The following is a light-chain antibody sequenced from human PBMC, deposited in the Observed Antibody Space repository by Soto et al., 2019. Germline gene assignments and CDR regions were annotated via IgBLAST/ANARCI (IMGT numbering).Light chain of an antibody. CDR1: SGNRAYI. CDR2: LEGSGSY. V-gene: IGLV4-60*02. Sequence: QSVLTQSSSASASLGSSVKLTCNRSSGNRAYIIAWHQQQPGKAPRYLMKLEGSGSYNKGSGVPDRFSGSSSGADRYLTIANLQFEDEADYYCETWDTNTRVFGGGTKLTVL. CDR3: ETWDTNTRV. J-gene: IGLJ3*02.